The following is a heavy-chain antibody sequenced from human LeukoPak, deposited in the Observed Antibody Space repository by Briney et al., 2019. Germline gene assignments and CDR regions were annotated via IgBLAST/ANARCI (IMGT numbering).Heavy chain of an antibody. V-gene: IGHV4-34*01. Sequence: SETLFLTCAVYGGSFSGYYWSWIRQPPGKGLEWIGEINHSGSTNYNPSLKSRVTISVDTSKNQFSLKLSSVTAADTAVYYCASGGTTEDFDYWGQGTLVTVSS. CDR1: GGSFSGYY. CDR2: INHSGST. D-gene: IGHD1-7*01. J-gene: IGHJ4*02. CDR3: ASGGTTEDFDY.